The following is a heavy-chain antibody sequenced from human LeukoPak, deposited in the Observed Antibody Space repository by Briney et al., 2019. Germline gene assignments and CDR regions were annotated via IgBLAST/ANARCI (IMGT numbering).Heavy chain of an antibody. D-gene: IGHD6-19*01. J-gene: IGHJ2*01. CDR1: GGSISNYF. Sequence: SETLSLTCTVSGGSISNYFWNWIRQTPGKGLEWIGYIRYTGNTNYNPSLESRVTMSLVTSKKNFSLKLTSVTAADTAVYYCVRGADTTGWYLGWWFDLWGRGTLVTVSS. CDR2: IRYTGNT. CDR3: VRGADTTGWYLGWWFDL. V-gene: IGHV4-59*08.